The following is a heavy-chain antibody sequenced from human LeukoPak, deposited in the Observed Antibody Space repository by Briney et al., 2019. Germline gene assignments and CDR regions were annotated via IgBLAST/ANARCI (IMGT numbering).Heavy chain of an antibody. Sequence: ASVKVSCKASGGTFSSYAISWVRQAPGQGLEWMGGIIPIFGTANYAQKFQGRVTITADESTSTAYMELSSLRSEDTAVYYCATASGSYNYHFDYWGQGTLVTVSS. V-gene: IGHV1-69*13. CDR1: GGTFSSYA. CDR2: IIPIFGTA. J-gene: IGHJ4*02. D-gene: IGHD1-26*01. CDR3: ATASGSYNYHFDY.